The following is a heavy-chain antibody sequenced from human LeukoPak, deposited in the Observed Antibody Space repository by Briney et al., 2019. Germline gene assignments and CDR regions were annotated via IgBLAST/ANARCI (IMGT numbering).Heavy chain of an antibody. V-gene: IGHV4-59*08. D-gene: IGHD6-19*01. CDR3: ARHWISSGWLDY. CDR1: GPSIGSYY. Sequence: MPAASLSLTCTVSGPSIGSYYRGWIRQPPGKGLEWIVYIYYSGSTNYNPSLKTRVTISVDTSKNQFSLKLSSVTAADTAVYYCARHWISSGWLDYWGQGTLVTVSS. J-gene: IGHJ4*02. CDR2: IYYSGST.